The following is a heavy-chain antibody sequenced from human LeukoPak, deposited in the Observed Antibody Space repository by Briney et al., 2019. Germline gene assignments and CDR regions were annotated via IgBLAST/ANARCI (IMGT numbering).Heavy chain of an antibody. CDR2: INWNGGST. J-gene: IGHJ4*02. V-gene: IGHV3-20*04. D-gene: IGHD3-16*01. Sequence: GGSLRLSCAASGFTFDDYGMSWVRQAPGKGLEWVSGINWNGGSTGYADSVKGRFTISRDNAKNSLYLQMNSLRAEDTALYYCARGKSYDYVWGSEVYFDYWGQGTLVTASS. CDR3: ARGKSYDYVWGSEVYFDY. CDR1: GFTFDDYG.